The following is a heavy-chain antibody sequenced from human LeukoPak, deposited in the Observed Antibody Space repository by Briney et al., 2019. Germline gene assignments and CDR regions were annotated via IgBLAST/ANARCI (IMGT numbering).Heavy chain of an antibody. D-gene: IGHD3-16*02. CDR3: ARRHYVWGSYRPFDY. J-gene: IGHJ4*02. Sequence: SETLSLTCTVSGGSISSSSYYWGWIRQPPGKGLEWIGSIYYSGSTYYNPSLKSRVTISVDTSKNQFSLKLSSVTAADTAVYYCARRHYVWGSYRPFDYWGQGTLVTVSS. CDR2: IYYSGST. CDR1: GGSISSSSYY. V-gene: IGHV4-39*01.